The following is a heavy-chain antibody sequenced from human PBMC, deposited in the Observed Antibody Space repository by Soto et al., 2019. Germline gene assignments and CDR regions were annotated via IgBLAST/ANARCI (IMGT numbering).Heavy chain of an antibody. D-gene: IGHD3-16*02. Sequence: QVQLVQSGAEVKKPGSSVKVSCKASGGTFSSYAISWVRQAPGQGLEWMGGIIPIFGTANYAQKFQGRVTITADESTSSAYMELISLKTEDTAVYYCAREAGRSPYDYVWGSYRGNCCDPWGQGTLVTVSS. CDR3: AREAGRSPYDYVWGSYRGNCCDP. J-gene: IGHJ5*02. CDR2: IIPIFGTA. CDR1: GGTFSSYA. V-gene: IGHV1-69*01.